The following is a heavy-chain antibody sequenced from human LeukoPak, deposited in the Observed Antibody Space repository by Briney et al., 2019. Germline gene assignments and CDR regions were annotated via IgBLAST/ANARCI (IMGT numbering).Heavy chain of an antibody. CDR2: INHSGST. Sequence: SETLSLTCAVYGGSFSGYYWSWIRQPPGKGLEWIGEINHSGSTNYNPSLKSRVTISVDTSKNQFSLKLSSVTAADTAVYYCAGGRIQLWLHFYGMDVWGQGTTVTVSS. D-gene: IGHD5-18*01. V-gene: IGHV4-34*01. J-gene: IGHJ6*02. CDR1: GGSFSGYY. CDR3: AGGRIQLWLHFYGMDV.